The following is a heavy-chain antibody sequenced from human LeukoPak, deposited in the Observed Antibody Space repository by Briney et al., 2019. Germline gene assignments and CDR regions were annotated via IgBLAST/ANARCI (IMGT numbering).Heavy chain of an antibody. CDR3: ARTARIAVAGTGHYYYYMDV. J-gene: IGHJ6*03. Sequence: KPSETLSLTCTVSGGSISSYYWSWIRQPAGKGLEWIGRIYTSGSTNYNPSLKSRVTMSVDTSKNQFSLKLSSVTAADTAVYYCARTARIAVAGTGHYYYYMDVWGKGTTVTVSS. V-gene: IGHV4-4*07. CDR1: GGSISSYY. D-gene: IGHD6-19*01. CDR2: IYTSGST.